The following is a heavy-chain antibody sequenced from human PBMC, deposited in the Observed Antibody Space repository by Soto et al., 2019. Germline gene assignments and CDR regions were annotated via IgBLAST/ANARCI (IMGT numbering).Heavy chain of an antibody. CDR1: GASITSGGFY. Sequence: QVQLQESGPGLVKPSQTLSLTCTVSGASITSGGFYWSWIRQPPGKGLEWLGSIYYSGSTYYTPSIYSSGTTYYNPSLRSRVTISGDTSRNQFSLNLNSLTAADTAVYYCARGGGNNHCYLYWGQGALVTVSS. V-gene: IGHV4-31*03. D-gene: IGHD2-21*02. CDR3: ARGGGNNHCYLY. CDR2: IYYSGSTYYTPSIYSSGTT. J-gene: IGHJ4*02.